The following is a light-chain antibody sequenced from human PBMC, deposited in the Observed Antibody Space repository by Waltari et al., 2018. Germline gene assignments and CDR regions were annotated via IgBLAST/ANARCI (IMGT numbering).Light chain of an antibody. CDR1: NSNIGSYD. V-gene: IGLV1-40*01. J-gene: IGLJ2*01. CDR2: GKN. CDR3: QSYDSSLSGVV. Sequence: QSVLTQPPSVSGAPGQRVTISCTGSNSNIGSYDVHWYQQLPGTAPKLLIYGKNIRPSGVPDRFSGSKSGTSASLAITGLQAEDEADYYCQSYDSSLSGVVFGGGTKLTVL.